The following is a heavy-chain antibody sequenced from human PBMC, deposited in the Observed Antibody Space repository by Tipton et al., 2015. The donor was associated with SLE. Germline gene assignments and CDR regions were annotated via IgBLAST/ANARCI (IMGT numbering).Heavy chain of an antibody. D-gene: IGHD3-16*01. Sequence: LRLSCTVSGGSISSYYWSWIRQPPGKGLEWIGYIYYSGSTNYNPSLKSRVTISVDTSKNQFSLKLSSVTAADTAVYYCARGGHKANFYYMDVWGKGTTVTVSS. CDR1: GGSISSYY. CDR2: IYYSGST. V-gene: IGHV4-59*08. CDR3: ARGGHKANFYYMDV. J-gene: IGHJ6*03.